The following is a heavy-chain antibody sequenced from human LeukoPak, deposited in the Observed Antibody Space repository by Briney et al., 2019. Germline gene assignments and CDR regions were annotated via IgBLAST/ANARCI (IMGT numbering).Heavy chain of an antibody. J-gene: IGHJ3*02. CDR3: ASRHLRKKGAFDI. D-gene: IGHD1-14*01. CDR2: IYYSGST. V-gene: IGHV4-34*01. CDR1: GXSFSGYY. Sequence: PSETLSLTCAVYGXSFSGYYWSWIRQPPGKGLEWIGSIYYSGSTYYNPSLKSRVTISVDTSKNQFSLKLSFVTAADTAVYYCASRHLRKKGAFDIWGQGTMVTVSS.